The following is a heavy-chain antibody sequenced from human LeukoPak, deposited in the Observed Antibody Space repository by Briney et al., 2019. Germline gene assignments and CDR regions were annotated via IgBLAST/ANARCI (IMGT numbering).Heavy chain of an antibody. Sequence: GGSPRLSCAASGFTFSSYAMHWVRQAPGKGLEWVAVISYDGSNKYYADSVKGRFTISRDNSKNTLYLQMNSLRAEDTAVYYCARAPLGIWNDDTRASAFDIWGQGTMVTVSS. D-gene: IGHD1-1*01. CDR1: GFTFSSYA. J-gene: IGHJ3*02. CDR2: ISYDGSNK. V-gene: IGHV3-30-3*01. CDR3: ARAPLGIWNDDTRASAFDI.